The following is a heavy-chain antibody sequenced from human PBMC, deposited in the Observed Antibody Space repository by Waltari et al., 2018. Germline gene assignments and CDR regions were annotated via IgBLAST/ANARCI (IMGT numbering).Heavy chain of an antibody. Sequence: QVQLQESGPGLVKPSETLSLTCTVSGGSISSYYWSWIRQPAGKGLEWIGRIYTSGSTNYTPSLKSRVTMSVDTSKNQFSLKLSSVTAADTAVYYCARGAHSSYYYYYMDVWGKGTTVTVSS. CDR1: GGSISSYY. D-gene: IGHD3-22*01. J-gene: IGHJ6*03. V-gene: IGHV4-4*07. CDR3: ARGAHSSYYYYYMDV. CDR2: IYTSGST.